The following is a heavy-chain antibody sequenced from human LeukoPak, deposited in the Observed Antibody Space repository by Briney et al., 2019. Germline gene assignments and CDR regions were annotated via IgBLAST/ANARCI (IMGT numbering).Heavy chain of an antibody. D-gene: IGHD2-21*02. J-gene: IGHJ4*02. CDR2: IKQDGSEK. Sequence: GESLRLSCAASGFTFSNYWMSWVRQAPGKGLEWVANIKQDGSEKYYVDSVKGRFTISRDNAKNSLDLQMNSLRPEDTAVYYCVSTATFDHWGRGTLVTVPS. CDR1: GFTFSNYW. CDR3: VSTATFDH. V-gene: IGHV3-7*01.